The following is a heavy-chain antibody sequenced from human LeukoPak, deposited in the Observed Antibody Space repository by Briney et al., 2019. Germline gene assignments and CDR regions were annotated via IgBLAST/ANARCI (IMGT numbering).Heavy chain of an antibody. D-gene: IGHD3-22*01. J-gene: IGHJ4*02. CDR2: ISGSGGST. V-gene: IGHV3-23*01. CDR1: GFTFSSYG. CDR3: AKGGSSGYYADY. Sequence: PGGSLRLSCAASGFTFSSYGMSWVRQAPGKGLEWVSAISGSGGSTYYADSVKGRFTISRDNSKNTLYLQMNSLRAGDTAVYYCAKGGSSGYYADYWGQGTLVTVSS.